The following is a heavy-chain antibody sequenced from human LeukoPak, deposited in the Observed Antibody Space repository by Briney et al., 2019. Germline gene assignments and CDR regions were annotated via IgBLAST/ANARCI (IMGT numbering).Heavy chain of an antibody. J-gene: IGHJ5*02. CDR2: IKSDGSVT. CDR3: ARDWIDRGTFDP. V-gene: IGHV3-74*01. Sequence: PRGSLRLSCAASGFTFSSYYMHWVRQAPGKGLVWVSRIKSDGSVTGYADSVKGRFTISRDNAKNTVYLQMNSLRAEDTAVYYCARDWIDRGTFDPWGQGTLVTVSS. D-gene: IGHD2-2*03. CDR1: GFTFSSYY.